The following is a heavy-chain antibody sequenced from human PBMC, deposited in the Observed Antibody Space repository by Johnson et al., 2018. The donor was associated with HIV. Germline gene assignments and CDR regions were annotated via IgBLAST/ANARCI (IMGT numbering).Heavy chain of an antibody. Sequence: VQLVESGGGLVQPGGSLRLSCAASGFTFSNYWMHWVRQVPGKGLEWVSRIYSDGTSTTYADSVKGRFPISRDNAKNTLYLQMNSLRAEDTAVYYCARKQWLAKISSDAFDFWGQGTMVTVSS. CDR3: ARKQWLAKISSDAFDF. CDR1: GFTFSNYW. CDR2: IYSDGTST. V-gene: IGHV3-74*02. D-gene: IGHD6-19*01. J-gene: IGHJ3*01.